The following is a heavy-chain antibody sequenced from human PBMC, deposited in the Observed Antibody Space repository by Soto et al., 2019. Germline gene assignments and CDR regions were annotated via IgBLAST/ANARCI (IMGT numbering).Heavy chain of an antibody. CDR2: ISYDGSNK. CDR1: GFTFSSYG. D-gene: IGHD5-18*01. V-gene: IGHV3-30*18. J-gene: IGHJ5*02. CDR3: AKRGYGRYNWFDP. Sequence: GGSLRLSCAASGFTFSSYGMHWVRQAPGKGLEWVAVISYDGSNKYYADSVKGRFTVSRDNSKNTLHLQMDSLRAEDTAVYYCAKRGYGRYNWFDPWRQGTLVTVSS.